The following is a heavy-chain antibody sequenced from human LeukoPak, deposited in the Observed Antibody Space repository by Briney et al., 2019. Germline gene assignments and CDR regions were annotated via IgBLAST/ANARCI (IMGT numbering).Heavy chain of an antibody. D-gene: IGHD2-2*01. CDR1: GGSLSSGGYS. V-gene: IGHV4-30-2*01. CDR2: IYHSGST. J-gene: IGHJ5*02. Sequence: SQTLSLTCAVSGGSLSSGGYSWRWIRQPPGKGLEWIGYIYHSGSTYYNPSLKSRVTISVDRSKNQFSLKLSSVTAADTAVYYCARGAAPVVPAATSGSNWFDPWGQGTLVTVSS. CDR3: ARGAAPVVPAATSGSNWFDP.